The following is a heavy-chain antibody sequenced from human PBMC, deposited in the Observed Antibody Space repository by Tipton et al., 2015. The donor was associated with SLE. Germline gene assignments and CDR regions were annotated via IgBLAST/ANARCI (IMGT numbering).Heavy chain of an antibody. V-gene: IGHV4-59*01. CDR2: IYYSGST. D-gene: IGHD4-23*01. J-gene: IGHJ3*02. CDR1: GGSISNYY. CDR3: VRDSGAYGGNPEAFDI. Sequence: LRLSCTVSGGSISNYYWSWIRQPPGKGLEWIGYIYYSGSTNYNPSLKSRVTISVDTSKNQFSLEVTSLTAADTAMYYCVRDSGAYGGNPEAFDIWGQGTMVTVSS.